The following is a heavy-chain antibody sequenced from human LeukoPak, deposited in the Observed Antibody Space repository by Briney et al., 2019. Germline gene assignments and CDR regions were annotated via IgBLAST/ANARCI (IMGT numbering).Heavy chain of an antibody. V-gene: IGHV6-1*01. D-gene: IGHD2-15*01. CDR3: TKGSNAAGFNP. Sequence: SQTLSLTCAISGDSVSSNSAIWTWIRQSPSRGLEWLGRTYYRSKWYIDYGASVKSRITINADTSQNQFSLQLNSVTPEDTAVYYCTKGSNAAGFNPWGQGTLVTVSS. CDR2: TYYRSKWYI. J-gene: IGHJ5*02. CDR1: GDSVSSNSAI.